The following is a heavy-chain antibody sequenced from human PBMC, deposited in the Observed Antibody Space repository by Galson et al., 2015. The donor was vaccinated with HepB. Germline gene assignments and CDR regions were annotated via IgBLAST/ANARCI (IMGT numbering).Heavy chain of an antibody. D-gene: IGHD3-16*01. CDR3: ARQGGAVFSFFDY. CDR2: IYPDSSDT. V-gene: IGHV5-51*01. CDR1: GYHFDGYW. J-gene: IGHJ4*02. Sequence: QSGAEVKKPDESLKISCKGSGYHFDGYWIGWARQIPGKGLEWMGIIYPDSSDTRYSPSFQGRVTISVDKSIDTAYVQWSSLKASDTAIYYCARQGGAVFSFFDYWGQGTLVTVSS.